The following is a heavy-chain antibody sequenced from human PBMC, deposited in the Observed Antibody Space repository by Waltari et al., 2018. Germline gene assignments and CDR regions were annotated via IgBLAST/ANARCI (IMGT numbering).Heavy chain of an antibody. CDR3: TRDANLGAPPPIGY. CDR2: ISRRESA. J-gene: IGHJ4*02. D-gene: IGHD3-16*01. CDR1: GGSISDTSYF. V-gene: IGHV4-39*07. Sequence: QLQLQESGPGLVKPSETLFLTCNVSGGSISDTSYFWGWVRQPPGKGLGGIGSISRRESALYKLSLPSRTTLSFYNAKNQLYLKLTPLTAPDTATYFCTRDANLGAPPPIGYWGQGALVTVS.